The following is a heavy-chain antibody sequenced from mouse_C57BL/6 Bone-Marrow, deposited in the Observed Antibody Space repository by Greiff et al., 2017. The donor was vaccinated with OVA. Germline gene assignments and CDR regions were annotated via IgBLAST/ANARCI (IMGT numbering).Heavy chain of an antibody. J-gene: IGHJ2*01. CDR2: INPNNGGT. V-gene: IGHV1-22*01. CDR1: GYTFTDYN. D-gene: IGHD1-1*01. CDR3: ARRYGSSLDY. Sequence: VQLKESGPELVKPGASVKMSCKASGYTFTDYNMHWVKQSHGKSLEWIGYINPNNGGTSYNQKFKGKATLTVNKSSSTAYMELRSLTSEDSAVYYCARRYGSSLDYWGQGTTLTVSS.